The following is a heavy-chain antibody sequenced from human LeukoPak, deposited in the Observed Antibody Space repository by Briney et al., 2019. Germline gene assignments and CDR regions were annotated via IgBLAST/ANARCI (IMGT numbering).Heavy chain of an antibody. CDR2: ISYDGSNK. Sequence: QSGSSLRLSCAASGFNFSSYAMHCVRQAPGKGLEWVAVISYDGSNKYSADSVKGRFTISRDNSKNTPYLQMNSLRAEDTAVYYCARVWTTGLYDYWGQGTLVTVSS. D-gene: IGHD4-11*01. CDR3: ARVWTTGLYDY. CDR1: GFNFSSYA. J-gene: IGHJ4*02. V-gene: IGHV3-30-3*01.